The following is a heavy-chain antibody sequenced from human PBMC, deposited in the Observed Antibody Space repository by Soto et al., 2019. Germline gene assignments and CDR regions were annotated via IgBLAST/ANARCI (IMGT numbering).Heavy chain of an antibody. V-gene: IGHV1-18*01. Sequence: ASGKVSCNASGYTFSNYDVAWERRAPGQGLQWMGWISISKGKTYYEQSFQGRVTMTADTVTTTGYMEVRSLRSDDTAVYYCARKGYIGNFGLDVWGDVPTVPVSP. CDR1: GYTFSNYD. CDR2: ISISKGKT. J-gene: IGHJ6*04. D-gene: IGHD5-12*01. CDR3: ARKGYIGNFGLDV.